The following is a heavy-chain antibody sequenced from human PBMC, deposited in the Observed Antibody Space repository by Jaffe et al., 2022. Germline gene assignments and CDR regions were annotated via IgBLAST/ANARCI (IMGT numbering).Heavy chain of an antibody. CDR2: ISSSGSTI. V-gene: IGHV3-48*03. Sequence: EVQLVESGGGLVQPGGSLRLSCAASGFTFSSYEMNWVRQAPGKGLEWVSYISSSGSTIYYADSVKGRFTISRDNAKNSLYLQMNSLRAEDTAVYYCARGSLRGAMDKIRRGYFDYWGQGTLVTVSS. CDR3: ARGSLRGAMDKIRRGYFDY. D-gene: IGHD5-18*01. CDR1: GFTFSSYE. J-gene: IGHJ4*02.